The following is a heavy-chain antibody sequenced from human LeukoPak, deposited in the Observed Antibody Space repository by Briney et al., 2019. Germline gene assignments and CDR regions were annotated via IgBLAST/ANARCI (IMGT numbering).Heavy chain of an antibody. CDR2: ISAGGNT. V-gene: IGHV4-4*09. CDR1: GASIISSYY. D-gene: IGHD7-27*01. J-gene: IGHJ4*02. Sequence: PSETLSLTCTVSGASIISSYYWSWIRQTPGKGLECIGYISAGGNTNYHPSLRSRVTISVDTSKSQFSLSLTSVPAADTAVYYCARLTRGGSYWGYFDYWGQGTLVTVSS. CDR3: ARLTRGGSYWGYFDY.